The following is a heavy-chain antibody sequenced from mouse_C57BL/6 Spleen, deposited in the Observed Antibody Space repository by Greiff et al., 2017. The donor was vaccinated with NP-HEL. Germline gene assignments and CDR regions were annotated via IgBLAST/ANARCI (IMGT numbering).Heavy chain of an antibody. CDR1: GYAFSSSW. D-gene: IGHD6-1*01. J-gene: IGHJ2*01. V-gene: IGHV1-82*01. CDR2: IYPGDGDT. CDR3: ARGGHGYFDY. Sequence: QVQLKQSGPELVKPGASVKISCKASGYAFSSSWMNWVKQRPGKGLEWIGRIYPGDGDTNYNGKFKGKATLTADKSSSTAYRQLSSLPSEDSAVYFCARGGHGYFDYWGQGTTLTVSS.